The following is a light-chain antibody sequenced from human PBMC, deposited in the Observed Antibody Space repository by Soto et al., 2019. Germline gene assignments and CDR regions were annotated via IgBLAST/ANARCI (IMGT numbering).Light chain of an antibody. V-gene: IGKV1-9*01. CDR3: QQLSNFPRS. CDR1: QGISSY. Sequence: IRLTQSPSSLSAAVGDRVIITCRASQGISSYLAWYQQNPGKAPRLLIYAASTLQTGVPSRFSGSGSGTDFSLTISSLQPEDSATYYCQQLSNFPRSFGQGTKAEIK. CDR2: AAS. J-gene: IGKJ1*01.